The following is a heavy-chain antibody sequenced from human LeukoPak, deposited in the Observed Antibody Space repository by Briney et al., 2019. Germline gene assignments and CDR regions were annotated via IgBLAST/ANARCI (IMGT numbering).Heavy chain of an antibody. D-gene: IGHD2-2*01. CDR3: ARGPYCSSTSCYQGWFDS. Sequence: SETLSLTCTVSGGSISSYYWSWIRQPPGKGLEWIGYIYYSGSTNYNPSLKSRVTISVDTSKNQFSLKLSSVTAADTAVYYCARGPYCSSTSCYQGWFDSWGQGTLVTVSS. V-gene: IGHV4-59*01. J-gene: IGHJ5*01. CDR1: GGSISSYY. CDR2: IYYSGST.